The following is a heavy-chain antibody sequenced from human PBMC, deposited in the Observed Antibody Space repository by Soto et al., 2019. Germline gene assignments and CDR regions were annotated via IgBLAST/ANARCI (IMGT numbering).Heavy chain of an antibody. J-gene: IGHJ4*02. CDR1: GGSISSSSYY. V-gene: IGHV4-39*07. CDR3: ARLDSSIYYDSSGFQKNKYFDY. CDR2: IYYSGST. Sequence: SETLSLTCTVSGGSISSSSYYWGWIRQPPGKGLEWIGYIYYSGSTYYNPSLKSRVTISIDTSKNQFSLKLASVTAADTAVYYCARLDSSIYYDSSGFQKNKYFDYWGQGTLVTVSS. D-gene: IGHD3-22*01.